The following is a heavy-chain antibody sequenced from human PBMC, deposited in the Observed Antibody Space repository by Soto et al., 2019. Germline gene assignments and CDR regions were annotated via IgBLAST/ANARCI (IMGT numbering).Heavy chain of an antibody. CDR1: GYAFTDYY. D-gene: IGHD2-15*01. V-gene: IGHV1-2*04. CDR2: INPNSGGT. Sequence: QVQLVQSGAEVKKPGASVKVSCKASGYAFTDYYIHWVRQAPGQGLEWMGWINPNSGGTNFAPKFQGWVTLTRDTSISTAYMELNRLKPNDPAVYFCARYCTGGSCYPEAFQIWGQGTMVTISS. J-gene: IGHJ3*02. CDR3: ARYCTGGSCYPEAFQI.